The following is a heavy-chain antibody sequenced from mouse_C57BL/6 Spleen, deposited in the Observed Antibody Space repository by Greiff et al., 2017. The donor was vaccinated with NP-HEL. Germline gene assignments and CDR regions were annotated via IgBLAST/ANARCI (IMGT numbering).Heavy chain of an antibody. CDR1: GYSITSGYY. D-gene: IGHD1-2*01. J-gene: IGHJ3*01. Sequence: ESGPGLVKPSQSLSLTCSVTGYSITSGYYWNWIRQFPGNKLEWMGYISYDGSNNYNPSLKNRISITRDTSKNQFFLKLNSVTTEDTATYYCARDQGYYGTREAWFAYWGQGTLVTVSA. CDR2: ISYDGSN. CDR3: ARDQGYYGTREAWFAY. V-gene: IGHV3-6*01.